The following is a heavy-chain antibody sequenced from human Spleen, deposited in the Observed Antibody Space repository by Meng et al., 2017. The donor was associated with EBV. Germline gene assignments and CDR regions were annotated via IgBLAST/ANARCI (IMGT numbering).Heavy chain of an antibody. D-gene: IGHD3-16*01. CDR1: GFIFNNYR. V-gene: IGHV3-21*01. Sequence: EGQLVGSGGGLVEPGGSLRLSCAASGFIFNNYRMNWVRQAPGKGLEWVSVIDYGGISTYYADSVKGRFTISRDNAKNSVSLQMNNLRAEDTAVYYCVREEYDPRDFWGQGTLVTVSS. CDR3: VREEYDPRDF. CDR2: IDYGGIST. J-gene: IGHJ4*02.